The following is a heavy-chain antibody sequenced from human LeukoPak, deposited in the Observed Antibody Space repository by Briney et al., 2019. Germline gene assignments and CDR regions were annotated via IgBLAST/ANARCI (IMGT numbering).Heavy chain of an antibody. Sequence: NTGGSLRLSCAASGFTFSSYSMNWVRQAPGKGLEWVSSISSSSSYIYYADSVKGRFTISRDNAKNSLYLQMNSLRAEDTAVYYCARDNCSSTSCYIPYDYWGQGTLVTVSS. CDR1: GFTFSSYS. J-gene: IGHJ4*02. V-gene: IGHV3-21*01. D-gene: IGHD2-2*02. CDR2: ISSSSSYI. CDR3: ARDNCSSTSCYIPYDY.